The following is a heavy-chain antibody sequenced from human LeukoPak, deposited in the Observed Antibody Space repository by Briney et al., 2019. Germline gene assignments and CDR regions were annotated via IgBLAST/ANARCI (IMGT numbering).Heavy chain of an antibody. J-gene: IGHJ4*02. CDR3: ARHGGLHYYDSSGTSDYFDY. CDR2: IYHSGST. D-gene: IGHD3-22*01. CDR1: GGSISGYY. V-gene: IGHV4-39*01. Sequence: SETLSLTCTVSGGSISGYYWSWIRQPPGKGLEWIGSIYHSGSTYYNPSLKSRVTISVDTSKNQFSLKLSSVTAADTAVYYCARHGGLHYYDSSGTSDYFDYWGQGTLVTVSS.